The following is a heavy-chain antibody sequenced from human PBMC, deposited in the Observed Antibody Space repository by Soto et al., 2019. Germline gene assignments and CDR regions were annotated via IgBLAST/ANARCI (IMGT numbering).Heavy chain of an antibody. V-gene: IGHV3-23*01. J-gene: IGHJ3*02. D-gene: IGHD3-10*01. CDR2: FSGSGGST. CDR3: AGQSGGAFDI. Sequence: EVQLLESGGGLVQPGESLRLSCAASGFTFSSYAMSWVRQAPGKGLEWVSAFSGSGGSTYYADSVKGRFTISRDNSKNTLYLQMNSLRAEDTALYYCAGQSGGAFDIWGQGTMVSVSS. CDR1: GFTFSSYA.